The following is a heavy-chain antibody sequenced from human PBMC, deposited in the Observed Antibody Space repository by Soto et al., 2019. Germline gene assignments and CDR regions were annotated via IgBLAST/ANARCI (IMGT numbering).Heavy chain of an antibody. D-gene: IGHD1-1*01. CDR1: WYTFTFYY. V-gene: IGHV1-2*02. CDR3: ASRKGRNKTTYYYYGMEV. J-gene: IGHJ6*01. Sequence: ASVXVSFKSSWYTFTFYYMHWFLQAPGQGLEWMGWINPNSGGTNYAQKFQGRVTMTRDTSISTDYMELSRLRSDETAVYYCASRKGRNKTTYYYYGMEVWGQGTTVTVYS. CDR2: INPNSGGT.